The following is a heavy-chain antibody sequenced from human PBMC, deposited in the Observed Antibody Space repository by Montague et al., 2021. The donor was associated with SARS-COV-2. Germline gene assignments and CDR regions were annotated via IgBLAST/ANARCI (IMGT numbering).Heavy chain of an antibody. Sequence: SETLSLTCTVPGAYIGSSFSYWGWILQPPGKGLEWIGSIGYSASSFYNPSLRSRVTISEDTSRNQFSLKVTSVTAADTAVYYCAGYRVGTMLDSWGPGTLVTVSS. CDR3: AGYRVGTMLDS. CDR1: GAYIGSSFSY. J-gene: IGHJ5*01. V-gene: IGHV4-39*01. D-gene: IGHD1-1*01. CDR2: IGYSASS.